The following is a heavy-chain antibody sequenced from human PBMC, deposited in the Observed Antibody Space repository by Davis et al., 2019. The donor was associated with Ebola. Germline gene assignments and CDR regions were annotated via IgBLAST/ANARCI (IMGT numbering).Heavy chain of an antibody. CDR3: ARPSDSSGYKIEY. J-gene: IGHJ4*02. CDR1: GYNFANHW. CDR2: IYVGHSDT. V-gene: IGHV5-51*01. D-gene: IGHD3-22*01. Sequence: GESLKISCRGPGYNFANHWLGCVRQMPGKGLEWMRGIYVGHSDTRYSPSFQGQVIISADKSTSTAYLQWSSLKASDSVTYYCARPSDSSGYKIEYWGQGTLVTVSS.